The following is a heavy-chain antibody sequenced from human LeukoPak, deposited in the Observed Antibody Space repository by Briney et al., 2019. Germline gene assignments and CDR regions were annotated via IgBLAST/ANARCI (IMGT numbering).Heavy chain of an antibody. J-gene: IGHJ5*02. D-gene: IGHD5-24*01. V-gene: IGHV1-69*06. CDR1: GGTFSSYA. CDR3: ARGGWLQVHNWFDP. CDR2: IIPIFGTA. Sequence: VASVKVSCKASGGTFSSYAISWVRQAPGQGLEWMGGIIPIFGTANYAQKFQGRVTITADKSTSTAYMEPSSLRSEDTAVYYCARGGWLQVHNWFDPWGQGTLVTVSS.